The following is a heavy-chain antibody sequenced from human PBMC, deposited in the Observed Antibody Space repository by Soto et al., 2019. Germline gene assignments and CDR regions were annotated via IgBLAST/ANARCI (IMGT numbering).Heavy chain of an antibody. V-gene: IGHV1-18*01. CDR3: ARVELSCSGGSCDPEGYFQD. Sequence: QVLLVQSGAEVKKPGASVKVSCKASGYTFISYGFSWVRQAPGQGLEWMGWVSADNGNTNYAQRLQGRVTMTTDTSTSTAYMELRSLRSDDTAVYFCARVELSCSGGSCDPEGYFQDWGQGILVSVPS. CDR1: GYTFISYG. CDR2: VSADNGNT. J-gene: IGHJ1*01. D-gene: IGHD2-15*01.